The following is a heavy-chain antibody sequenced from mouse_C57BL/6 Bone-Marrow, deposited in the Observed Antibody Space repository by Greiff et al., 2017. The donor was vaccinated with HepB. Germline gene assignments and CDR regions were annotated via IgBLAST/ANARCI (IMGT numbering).Heavy chain of an antibody. J-gene: IGHJ4*01. Sequence: LQESGAELVRPGTSVKMSCKASGYTFTNYWIGWAKQRPGHGLEWIGDIYPGGGYTNYNEKFKGKATLTADKSSSTAYMQFSSLTSEDSAIYYCARTYDHYAMDYWGQGTSVTVSS. CDR2: IYPGGGYT. D-gene: IGHD2-10*02. CDR1: GYTFTNYW. V-gene: IGHV1-63*01. CDR3: ARTYDHYAMDY.